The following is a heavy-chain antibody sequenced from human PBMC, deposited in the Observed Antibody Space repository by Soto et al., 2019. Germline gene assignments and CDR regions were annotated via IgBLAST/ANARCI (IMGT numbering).Heavy chain of an antibody. J-gene: IGHJ4*02. V-gene: IGHV3-72*01. D-gene: IGHD1-26*01. CDR3: ARFSGSSSRGFEY. CDR2: TRNKDNSYYT. CDR1: GFTFSNYY. Sequence: PGGSLRLSCGVSGFTFSNYYMDWVRQAPGKGLEWVGRTRNKDNSYYTEYAASVKGRFTISRDESKNTLYLQMNSLKTEDTAVYYCARFSGSSSRGFEYWGQGTLVTVSS.